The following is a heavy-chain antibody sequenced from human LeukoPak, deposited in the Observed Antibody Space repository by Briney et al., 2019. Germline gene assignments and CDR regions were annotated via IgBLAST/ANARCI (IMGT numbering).Heavy chain of an antibody. CDR1: GGSINSYY. D-gene: IGHD1-1*01. J-gene: IGHJ4*02. CDR2: IYYSGST. V-gene: IGHV4-59*01. Sequence: SETLSLTCTVSGGSINSYYWSWIRQPPGKGLEWLGYIYYSGSTNYNPSLKSRFTILVDTSKNQFSLKLSSVTAADTAVYYCARVGDWNDLVYWGQGILVTVSS. CDR3: ARVGDWNDLVY.